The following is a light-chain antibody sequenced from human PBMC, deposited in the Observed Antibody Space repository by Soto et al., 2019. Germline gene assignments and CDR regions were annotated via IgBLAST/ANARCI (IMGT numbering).Light chain of an antibody. CDR1: GSNIGNNN. CDR2: KNN. CDR3: AAWDDRLGAVI. V-gene: IGLV1-47*01. J-gene: IGLJ2*01. Sequence: QSVLAQPPSASGTPGQRVTISCSGSGSNIGNNNVYWYQQFPGTAPKLLLYKNNQRPSGVPDRFSGSKSDTSASLAISGLRSEDEADYYCAAWDDRLGAVIFGGGTKSPS.